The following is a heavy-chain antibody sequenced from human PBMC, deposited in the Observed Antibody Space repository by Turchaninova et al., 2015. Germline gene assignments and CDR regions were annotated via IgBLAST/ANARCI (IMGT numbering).Heavy chain of an antibody. Sequence: LHLQESGPGLVKPSPSLSLTCSVSGGSTSSGEYYWGWPRQPPGKGLECIASIYSSGGTFYNPSLESRVTISADTSNKQFFLRLTSVTAADTAVYYCARDDSAVAWTRAHRYWGQGALVTVS. V-gene: IGHV4-39*07. J-gene: IGHJ4*02. CDR2: IYSSGGT. CDR3: ARDDSAVAWTRAHRY. CDR1: GGSTSSGEYY. D-gene: IGHD6-19*01.